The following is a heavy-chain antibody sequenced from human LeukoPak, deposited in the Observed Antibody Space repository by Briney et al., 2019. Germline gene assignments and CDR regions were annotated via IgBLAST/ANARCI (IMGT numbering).Heavy chain of an antibody. CDR1: GGTFSSYA. CDR2: ISGTGGTT. V-gene: IGHV3-23*01. J-gene: IGHJ4*02. CDR3: AKESPHFDY. Sequence: VASVKVSCKASGGTFSSYAISWVRQAPGKGLEWVSTISGTGGTTYYVDSVRGRFTISRDNSKNMVYLQMNSLRAEDTALYYCAKESPHFDYWGQGTLVTVSS.